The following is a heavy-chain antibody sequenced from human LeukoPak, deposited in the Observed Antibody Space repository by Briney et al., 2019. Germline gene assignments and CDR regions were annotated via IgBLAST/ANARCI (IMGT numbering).Heavy chain of an antibody. J-gene: IGHJ4*02. Sequence: PSQTLSLTCTVSGGSISSGDYYWSWLRQPPGKGLEWIGYIYYSGSTYYNPSLKSRVTISVDTSTNQFCLKMSSVTAADTAVYYCARINSSGWYDFDYWGQGTLVTVSS. V-gene: IGHV4-30-4*08. CDR1: GGSISSGDYY. CDR3: ARINSSGWYDFDY. CDR2: IYYSGST. D-gene: IGHD6-19*01.